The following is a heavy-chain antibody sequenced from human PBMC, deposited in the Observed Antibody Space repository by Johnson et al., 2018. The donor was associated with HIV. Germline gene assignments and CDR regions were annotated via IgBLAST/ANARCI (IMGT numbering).Heavy chain of an antibody. D-gene: IGHD4-17*01. Sequence: QVQLVESGGGLVQPGGSLRLSCAASGFTFSDYYMSWIRQAPGQGLECLSYISSSGISIYYIDSVKVRFTISRDNAKNSLYLQMSSLRAEDTAVYFCARDSTPGGGDYVGYAFDLWGQGTMVTVSS. CDR3: ARDSTPGGGDYVGYAFDL. CDR2: ISSSGISI. V-gene: IGHV3-11*04. CDR1: GFTFSDYY. J-gene: IGHJ3*01.